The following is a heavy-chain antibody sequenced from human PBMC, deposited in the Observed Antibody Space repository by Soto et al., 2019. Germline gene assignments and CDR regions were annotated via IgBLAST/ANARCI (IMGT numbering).Heavy chain of an antibody. CDR2: INPNSGGT. CDR3: ASGAVAGSYYYGMDV. D-gene: IGHD6-19*01. Sequence: GASVKVSCKASGYTFTGYYMHWVRQAPGQGLEWMGWINPNSGGTNYAQKFQGGVTMTRDTSISTAYMELSRLRSDDTAVYYCASGAVAGSYYYGMDVWGQGTTVTVSS. CDR1: GYTFTGYY. J-gene: IGHJ6*02. V-gene: IGHV1-2*02.